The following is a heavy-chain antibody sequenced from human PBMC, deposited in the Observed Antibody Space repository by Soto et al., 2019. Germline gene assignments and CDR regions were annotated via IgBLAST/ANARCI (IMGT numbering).Heavy chain of an antibody. D-gene: IGHD3-16*01. CDR2: ISYDGSNK. V-gene: IGHV3-30-3*01. J-gene: IGHJ4*02. CDR1: GFTFSSYA. Sequence: QVQLVESGGGVVQPGRSLRLSCAASGFTFSSYAMHWVRQAPGKGLEWVAVISYDGSNKYYADSVKGRFTISRDNSKNTLYLQMNSLRAEDTAVYYCAGGEFDYWGQGTLVTVSS. CDR3: AGGEFDY.